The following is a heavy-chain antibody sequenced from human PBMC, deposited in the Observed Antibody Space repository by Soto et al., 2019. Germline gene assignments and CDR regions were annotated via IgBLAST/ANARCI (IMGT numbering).Heavy chain of an antibody. CDR1: GFAFSGSA. Sequence: EVQLVESGGGLVQPGGSLKLSCAASGFAFSGSAMHWVRQASGKGLEWVGRIRSKANTYATSYAASVKGRFTVSRDDSKNTAYLQMSSLKTEDTAVYYCTMSSSGSYGLDVWGQGTTVTVSS. CDR3: TMSSSGSYGLDV. J-gene: IGHJ6*02. V-gene: IGHV3-73*02. D-gene: IGHD6-6*01. CDR2: IRSKANTYAT.